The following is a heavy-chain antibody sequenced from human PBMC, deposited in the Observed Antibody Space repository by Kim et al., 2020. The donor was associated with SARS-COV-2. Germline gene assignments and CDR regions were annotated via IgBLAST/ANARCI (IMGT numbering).Heavy chain of an antibody. CDR1: GDSITSSSYY. CDR2: ISYSGNP. V-gene: IGHV4-39*01. D-gene: IGHD3-9*01. J-gene: IGHJ4*02. CDR3: TRADILTGYSIDY. Sequence: SETLSLTCSVSGDSITSSSYYWGWIRQPPGKGLEWVGSISYSGNPYYNPSLKSRVTISVDTSKNQFSLRLTSVSAADMAAYYCTRADILTGYSIDYWGQGALVTVSS.